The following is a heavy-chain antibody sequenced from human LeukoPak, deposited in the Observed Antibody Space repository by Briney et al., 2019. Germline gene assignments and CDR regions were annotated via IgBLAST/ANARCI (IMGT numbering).Heavy chain of an antibody. CDR3: ARQTYYYDSTPLGY. CDR2: ISSSSSYI. J-gene: IGHJ4*02. CDR1: GFTFSSYS. Sequence: PGGTLRLSCAASGFTFSSYSMNWVRQAPGKGLEWVSSISSSSSYIYYADSVKGRFTISRDNAKNSLYLQMNSLRAEDTAVYYCARQTYYYDSTPLGYRGQGTLVTVSS. D-gene: IGHD3-22*01. V-gene: IGHV3-21*01.